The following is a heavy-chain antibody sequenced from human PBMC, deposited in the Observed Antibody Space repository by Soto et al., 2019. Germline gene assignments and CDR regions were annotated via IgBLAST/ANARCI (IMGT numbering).Heavy chain of an antibody. J-gene: IGHJ4*02. Sequence: QVQLQQWGAGLLKPSETLSLTCAVYGGSFSGYSWTWIRQPPGKGLEWIGEIHHSGSTNYNPSLKSRVTISGDTSKNQFSLKLSSVTAADTAVYYCASPLKWSGYYIAFDYWGQGTLVIVSS. D-gene: IGHD3-3*01. V-gene: IGHV4-34*01. CDR1: GGSFSGYS. CDR3: ASPLKWSGYYIAFDY. CDR2: IHHSGST.